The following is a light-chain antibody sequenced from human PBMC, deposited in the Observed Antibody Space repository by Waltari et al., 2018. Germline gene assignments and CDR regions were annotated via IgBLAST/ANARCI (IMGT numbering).Light chain of an antibody. CDR3: QQYNEWPRT. J-gene: IGKJ1*01. V-gene: IGKV3-15*01. Sequence: EIVMTQSPATLSVSPGERATLSCRASQSVSSNLAWYQQRPGQAPRLLIHCASTRATGIPARFSGSGSGTEFTLTISSLQSEDFAVYHCQQYNEWPRTFGQGTKVEIK. CDR1: QSVSSN. CDR2: CAS.